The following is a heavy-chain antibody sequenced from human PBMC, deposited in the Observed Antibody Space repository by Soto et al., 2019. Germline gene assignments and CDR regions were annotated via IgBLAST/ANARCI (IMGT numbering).Heavy chain of an antibody. Sequence: GASVKVSCKASGYSFTDYHIHWVRQAPGQGLGWLGRINLKSGGTSTAQKFQGWVTMTTDTSISTASMELTRLTSDDTAIYYCARGDSTDCSNGVCSFFYNHDMDVWGQGTTVTVSS. CDR2: INLKSGGT. CDR1: GYSFTDYH. J-gene: IGHJ6*02. CDR3: ARGDSTDCSNGVCSFFYNHDMDV. V-gene: IGHV1-2*04. D-gene: IGHD2-8*01.